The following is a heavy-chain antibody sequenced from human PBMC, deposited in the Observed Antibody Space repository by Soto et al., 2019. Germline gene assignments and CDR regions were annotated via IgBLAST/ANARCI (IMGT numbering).Heavy chain of an antibody. CDR3: AREGANGSGSYYPNWFDP. J-gene: IGHJ5*02. Sequence: SETLSLTCTVSGGSISSGGYYWSWIRQHPGKGLEWIGYIYYSGSTYYNPSLKSRVTISVDTSKNQFSLKLSSVTAADTAVYYCAREGANGSGSYYPNWFDPWGQGTLVTVSS. D-gene: IGHD3-10*01. CDR2: IYYSGST. V-gene: IGHV4-31*03. CDR1: GGSISSGGYY.